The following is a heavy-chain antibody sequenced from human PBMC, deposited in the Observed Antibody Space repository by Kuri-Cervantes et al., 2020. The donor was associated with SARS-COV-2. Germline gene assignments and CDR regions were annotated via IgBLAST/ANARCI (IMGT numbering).Heavy chain of an antibody. CDR1: GFTLSGSA. Sequence: GESLKISCAASGFTLSGSAMHWVRQASGKGLEWVGRIRSKANSYATAYAASVKGRFTISRDDSKNTAYLQMNSLKTEDTAVYYCTRYCSSTSCHSPMDVWGQGTTVTVSS. V-gene: IGHV3-73*01. J-gene: IGHJ6*02. D-gene: IGHD2-2*01. CDR3: TRYCSSTSCHSPMDV. CDR2: IRSKANSYAT.